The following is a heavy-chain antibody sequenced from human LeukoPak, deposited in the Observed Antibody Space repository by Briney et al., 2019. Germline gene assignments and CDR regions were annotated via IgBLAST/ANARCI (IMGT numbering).Heavy chain of an antibody. CDR1: GFTVSSNY. CDR3: ARDRHRDYGDYVDY. J-gene: IGHJ4*02. CDR2: IYSGGST. D-gene: IGHD4-17*01. V-gene: IGHV3-66*01. Sequence: GGSLRLSCAASGFTVSSNYMSWVRQAPEKGLEWVSVIYSGGSTYYADSVKGRFTISRDNSKNTLYLQMNSLRAEDTAVYYCARDRHRDYGDYVDYWGQGTLVTVSS.